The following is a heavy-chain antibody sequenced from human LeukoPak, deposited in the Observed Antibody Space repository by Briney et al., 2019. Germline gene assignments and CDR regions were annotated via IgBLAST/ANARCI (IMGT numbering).Heavy chain of an antibody. J-gene: IGHJ4*02. D-gene: IGHD2-2*01. Sequence: SETLSLTCAVYGGSFSGYYWSWIRQPPGKGLEWIGEINHSGSTNYNPSLKSRVTISVDTSKNQFSLKLSSVTAADTAVYYCARELGEFVVVPAAIPRGDYFDYWGQGTLVTVSS. CDR3: ARELGEFVVVPAAIPRGDYFDY. V-gene: IGHV4-34*01. CDR2: INHSGST. CDR1: GGSFSGYY.